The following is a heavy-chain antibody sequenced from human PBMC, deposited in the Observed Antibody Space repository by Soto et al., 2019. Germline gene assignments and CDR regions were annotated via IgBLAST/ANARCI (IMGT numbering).Heavy chain of an antibody. J-gene: IGHJ2*01. D-gene: IGHD3-10*01. CDR1: GGTFSSYA. CDR2: IIPIFGTA. CDR3: ARGYYGSGRYSVRWYFDL. V-gene: IGHV1-69*05. Sequence: QVQLVQSGAEVKKPGSSVKVSCKASGGTFSSYAISWVRQAPGQGLEWMGGIIPIFGTANYAQKFQGRVTITTDESTSTAYMELSSLRSEDTAVYYCARGYYGSGRYSVRWYFDLWGRGTLVTVSS.